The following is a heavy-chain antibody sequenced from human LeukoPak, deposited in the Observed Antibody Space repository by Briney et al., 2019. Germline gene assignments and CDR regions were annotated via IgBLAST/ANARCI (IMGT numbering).Heavy chain of an antibody. CDR3: ASNPPYGDYYYYYYGMDV. D-gene: IGHD4-17*01. Sequence: ASVKVSCKASGGTFSSYAISWVRQAPGQGLEWMGGIIPIFGTANYAQKFQGRVTITADESTGTAYMELSSLGSEDTAVYYCASNPPYGDYYYYYYGMDVWGKGTTVTVSS. V-gene: IGHV1-69*13. CDR2: IIPIFGTA. J-gene: IGHJ6*04. CDR1: GGTFSSYA.